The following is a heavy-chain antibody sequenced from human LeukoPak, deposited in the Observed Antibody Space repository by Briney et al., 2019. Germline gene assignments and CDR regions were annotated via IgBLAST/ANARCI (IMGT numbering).Heavy chain of an antibody. CDR3: AGGLNIDFLLGY. Sequence: SETLSLTCTVSGGSICSYYWSWIRQPPGKGLEWIGYIYYSGSTNYNPSLKSRVTISVDTSRNQFSLKLSSVTAADTAVYYCAGGLNIDFLLGYWGQGTLVTVSS. CDR2: IYYSGST. J-gene: IGHJ4*02. D-gene: IGHD2/OR15-2a*01. CDR1: GGSICSYY. V-gene: IGHV4-59*08.